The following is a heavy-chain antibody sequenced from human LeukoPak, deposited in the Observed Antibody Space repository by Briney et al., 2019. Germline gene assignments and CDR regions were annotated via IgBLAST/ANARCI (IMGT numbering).Heavy chain of an antibody. D-gene: IGHD3-22*01. J-gene: IGHJ6*02. CDR3: AKDRRYYDSSGYYYGIYYYYGMDV. CDR2: ISYDGSNK. CDR1: GFTFSSYG. V-gene: IGHV3-30*18. Sequence: QPGGSLRLSCVASGFTFSSYGVHWVRQAPGKGLEWVAVISYDGSNKYYADSVKGRFTISRDNSKNTLYLQMNSLRAEDTAVYYCAKDRRYYDSSGYYYGIYYYYGMDVWGQGTTVTVSS.